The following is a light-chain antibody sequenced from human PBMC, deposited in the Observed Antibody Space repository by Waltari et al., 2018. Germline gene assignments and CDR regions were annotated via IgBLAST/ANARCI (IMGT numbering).Light chain of an antibody. J-gene: IGLJ1*01. V-gene: IGLV3-21*04. Sequence: SYALTQPPSVSVAPGTTARITCGGDNIGSYSVHWYQQKPGQAPVLVMFYDSDRPSGRPGRFSGCNAGNQATLTISSVEAGDEAKFYCHVWHPDMDPGVFGPGTEVSV. CDR1: NIGSYS. CDR2: YDS. CDR3: HVWHPDMDPGV.